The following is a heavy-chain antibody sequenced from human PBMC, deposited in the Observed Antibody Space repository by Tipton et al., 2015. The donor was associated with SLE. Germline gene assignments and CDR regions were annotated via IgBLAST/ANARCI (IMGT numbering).Heavy chain of an antibody. Sequence: LRLSCTVSGGSISSHYWSWIRQPPGKGLEWIGYIYYSGSTNYNPSLKSRVTISVDTSKNQFSLKLSSVTAADTAVYYCARDPYGSGSHWGPYFDYWGQGTLVTVSS. CDR2: IYYSGST. J-gene: IGHJ4*02. CDR1: GGSISSHY. V-gene: IGHV4-59*11. CDR3: ARDPYGSGSHWGPYFDY. D-gene: IGHD3-10*01.